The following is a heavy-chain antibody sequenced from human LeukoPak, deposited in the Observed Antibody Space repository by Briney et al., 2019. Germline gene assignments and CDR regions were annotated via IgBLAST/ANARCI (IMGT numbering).Heavy chain of an antibody. D-gene: IGHD2-21*02. CDR2: IYSGGST. CDR1: GFTLSSNY. V-gene: IGHV3-53*01. Sequence: PGGSLRLSCAASGFTLSSNYMSWVRQAPGKGVEWVSVIYSGGSTYYADSVKGRFTISRDNASNTMYLQMNSLRAEDTAVYYCARDHVLEPAYCGGDCPPDAFDIWGQGTMVTVSS. J-gene: IGHJ3*02. CDR3: ARDHVLEPAYCGGDCPPDAFDI.